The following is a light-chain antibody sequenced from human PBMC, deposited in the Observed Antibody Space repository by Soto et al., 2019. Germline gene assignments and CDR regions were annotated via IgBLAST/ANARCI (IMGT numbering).Light chain of an antibody. Sequence: AIQLTQSPSYLSASVGDRVTITCRASQGIYDSLAWYQQKPGRAPNLLIYAVSRLQSGVPSRFSGSGSETEFTLTINNLQPEDFAIYYCQQLHNYPRTFGQGTKVEVK. CDR3: QQLHNYPRT. V-gene: IGKV1D-13*01. CDR1: QGIYDS. CDR2: AVS. J-gene: IGKJ1*01.